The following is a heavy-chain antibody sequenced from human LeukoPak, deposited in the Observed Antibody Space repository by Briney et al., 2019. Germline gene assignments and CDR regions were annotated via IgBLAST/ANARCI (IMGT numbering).Heavy chain of an antibody. Sequence: PSETLSLTCTVSGGSISSGSYYWSWIRQPAGKGLEWIGRIYTSGSTNYNPSLKSRVTISVDTSKNQFSLKLSSVTAADTAVYYCATSEMYYDLWSGFHDAFDIWGQGTMVTVSS. CDR2: IYTSGST. CDR3: ATSEMYYDLWSGFHDAFDI. V-gene: IGHV4-61*02. J-gene: IGHJ3*02. D-gene: IGHD3-3*01. CDR1: GGSISSGSYY.